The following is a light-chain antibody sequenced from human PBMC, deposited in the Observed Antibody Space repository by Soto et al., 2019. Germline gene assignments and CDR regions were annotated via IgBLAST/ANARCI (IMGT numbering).Light chain of an antibody. V-gene: IGKV1-5*01. CDR3: QQYNSYLYT. J-gene: IGKJ2*01. Sequence: DIQMTQSPSTLSASVGDRVSITCRASQSMSSWLAWYQQKPGKVPKLLIYDASSLESGVPSRFSGSGSGTEFPRTISSLQPDDFATYYCQQYNSYLYTVGQRTKLDIK. CDR1: QSMSSW. CDR2: DAS.